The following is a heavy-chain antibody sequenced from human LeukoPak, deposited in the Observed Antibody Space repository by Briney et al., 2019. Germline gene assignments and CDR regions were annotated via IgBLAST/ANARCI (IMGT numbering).Heavy chain of an antibody. CDR1: GYTFTSYS. J-gene: IGHJ6*02. CDR3: ARDAGFAIQLWLGEIDYGIDV. D-gene: IGHD5-18*01. CDR2: ISAYNGNT. Sequence: ASVKVSCKGSGYTFTSYSISWVREAPGQGLEWMGWISAYNGNTIYAQKVKGRVTMTTDTSTSTAYMELRSLKSDDTAVYYCARDAGFAIQLWLGEIDYGIDVWGQGTTVTVSS. V-gene: IGHV1-18*01.